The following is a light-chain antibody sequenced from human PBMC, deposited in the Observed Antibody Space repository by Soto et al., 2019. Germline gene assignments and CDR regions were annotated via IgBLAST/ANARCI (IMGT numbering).Light chain of an antibody. J-gene: IGLJ1*01. Sequence: QSALTQPASVSGSPGQSITISCTGTSSDVGGYNYVSWYQHHPGKAPKLMIYDVSNRPSGVSNRFSGSKSGNTASLTISGLQAEDEADYYCSSYTISSTPRYVFGTGTKVTVL. V-gene: IGLV2-14*03. CDR3: SSYTISSTPRYV. CDR2: DVS. CDR1: SSDVGGYNY.